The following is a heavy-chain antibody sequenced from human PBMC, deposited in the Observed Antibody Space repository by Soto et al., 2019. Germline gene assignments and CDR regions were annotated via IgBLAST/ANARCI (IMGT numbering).Heavy chain of an antibody. V-gene: IGHV3-21*01. D-gene: IGHD3-22*01. CDR1: GFTFSSYS. Sequence: EVQLVESGGGLVKAGGSLRLSCAASGFTFSSYSMSWVRQAPGKGLEWVSSISGSSVYIHYADSVKGRFAISRDNAKNSLYLQMSSLGAEDTAVYYCARDAGYYDSSGYFRSDGFDIWGQGTMVTVSS. J-gene: IGHJ3*02. CDR2: ISGSSVYI. CDR3: ARDAGYYDSSGYFRSDGFDI.